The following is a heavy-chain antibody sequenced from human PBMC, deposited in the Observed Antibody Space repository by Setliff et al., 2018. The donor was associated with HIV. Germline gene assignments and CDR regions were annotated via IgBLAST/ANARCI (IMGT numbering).Heavy chain of an antibody. V-gene: IGHV4-34*01. CDR2: INHSGNT. Sequence: SETLSLTCAVYGGSFSGYYWIWIRQPPGRGLEWIGEINHSGNTKYNPSLKSRVTISVDTSKNQFSLKLTSVTAADTSVYLCASREGFGELFEEYWGQGTLVTVSS. CDR3: ASREGFGELFEEY. CDR1: GGSFSGYY. D-gene: IGHD3-10*01. J-gene: IGHJ4*02.